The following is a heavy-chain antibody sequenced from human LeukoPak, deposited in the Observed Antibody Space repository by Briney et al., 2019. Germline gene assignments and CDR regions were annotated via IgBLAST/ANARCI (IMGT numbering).Heavy chain of an antibody. D-gene: IGHD6-13*01. CDR3: ARLDTAAAGLY. Sequence: ASVKVSCKASGYTFTNYGITWVRQAPGQRLEWMGWINAGNGNTKYSQKFQGRVTITRDTSASTAYMELSSLRSEDTAVYYCARLDTAAAGLYWGQGTLVTVSS. CDR1: GYTFTNYG. CDR2: INAGNGNT. V-gene: IGHV1-3*01. J-gene: IGHJ4*02.